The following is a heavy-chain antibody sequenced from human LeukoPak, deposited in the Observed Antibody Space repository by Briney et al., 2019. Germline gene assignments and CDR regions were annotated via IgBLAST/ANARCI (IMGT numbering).Heavy chain of an antibody. V-gene: IGHV3-23*01. D-gene: IGHD3-9*01. Sequence: GGSLRLSCAASGFTFNNYAMSWVRQAPGKGLEWVSAISNTGGSTYYADSVKGRFTISRDNSKHTLYLQMTSLRAEDTAVYYCAKDHPLQYYDILTGYFPSGYFDYWGQGTLVTVSS. CDR2: ISNTGGST. CDR3: AKDHPLQYYDILTGYFPSGYFDY. CDR1: GFTFNNYA. J-gene: IGHJ4*02.